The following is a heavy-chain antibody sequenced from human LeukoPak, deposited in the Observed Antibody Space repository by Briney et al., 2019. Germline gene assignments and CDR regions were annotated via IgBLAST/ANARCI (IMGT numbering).Heavy chain of an antibody. CDR3: AKDGNSVGATLFDY. V-gene: IGHV3-23*01. Sequence: RSGESLRLSCAASGFTFSSYAMSWVRQAPGKGLEWVSAISGSGGSTYYADSVKGRFTISRDNSKNTLYLQMNSLRAEDTAVYYCAKDGNSVGATLFDYWGQGTLVTVSS. D-gene: IGHD1-26*01. CDR2: ISGSGGST. CDR1: GFTFSSYA. J-gene: IGHJ4*02.